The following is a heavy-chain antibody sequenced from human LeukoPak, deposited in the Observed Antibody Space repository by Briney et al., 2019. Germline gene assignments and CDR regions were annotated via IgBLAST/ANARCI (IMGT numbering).Heavy chain of an antibody. J-gene: IGHJ4*02. V-gene: IGHV3-23*01. Sequence: GGSLRLSCTASGFTFSSYTMTWVRQAPGKGLKWVSTITTGDGNTYYEDSVKGRFTVSRDDSKNTLYLQMNSLRAEDTAVYYCAKDGGLWVSAHWGDSWGRGTLVTVSS. D-gene: IGHD7-27*01. CDR3: AKDGGLWVSAHWGDS. CDR1: GFTFSSYT. CDR2: ITTGDGNT.